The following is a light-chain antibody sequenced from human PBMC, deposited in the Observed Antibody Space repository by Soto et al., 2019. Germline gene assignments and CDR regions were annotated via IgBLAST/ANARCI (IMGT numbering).Light chain of an antibody. CDR1: QDITNY. Sequence: DIQMTQSPSSLSASVGDRVTITCQASQDITNYLNWYQQKPGKAPQLLIYDASNLETGVPSRFSGSGSGTDFPFTISTLQPEDIETYYCQQYDYLPLTFGGGTKGE. J-gene: IGKJ4*01. CDR2: DAS. V-gene: IGKV1-33*01. CDR3: QQYDYLPLT.